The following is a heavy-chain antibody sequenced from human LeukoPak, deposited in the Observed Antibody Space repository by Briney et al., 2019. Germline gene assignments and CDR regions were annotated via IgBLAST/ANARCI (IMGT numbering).Heavy chain of an antibody. CDR2: INHSGST. CDR1: GGSFSDYY. V-gene: IGHV4-34*01. Sequence: SETLSLTCAVYGGSFSDYYWSWIRQPPGRGLEWIGEINHSGSTNYNPSLKSRVTISVDTSKNQFSLKLSSVTAADTAVYYCARGRYCSSTSCWNYYYYGMDVWGKGTTVTVSS. D-gene: IGHD2-2*01. J-gene: IGHJ6*04. CDR3: ARGRYCSSTSCWNYYYYGMDV.